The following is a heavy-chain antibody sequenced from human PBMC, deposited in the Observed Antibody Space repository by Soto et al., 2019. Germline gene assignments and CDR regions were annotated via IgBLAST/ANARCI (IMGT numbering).Heavy chain of an antibody. CDR1: GGPISSGDYY. V-gene: IGHV4-30-4*01. Sequence: SETLSLTCTVSGGPISSGDYYWSWIRQPPGKGLEWIGYIYYSGSTYYNPSLKSRVTISVDTSKNQFSLKLSSVTAADTAVYYCASNSYGYTFYEYWGQGTLVTVSS. CDR3: ASNSYGYTFYEY. CDR2: IYYSGST. J-gene: IGHJ4*02. D-gene: IGHD5-18*01.